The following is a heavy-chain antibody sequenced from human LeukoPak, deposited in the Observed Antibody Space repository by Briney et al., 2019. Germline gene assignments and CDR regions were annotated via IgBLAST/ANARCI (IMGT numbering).Heavy chain of an antibody. D-gene: IGHD6-13*01. J-gene: IGHJ5*02. CDR2: ISSSGRTI. CDR1: VFTFRDYY. CDR3: AGDYSPGGGWFDP. V-gene: IGHV3-11*04. Sequence: GVPLRLSCAASVFTFRDYYMSWLRQAPGKGLEGGSYISSSGRTIYYGDSVKGRFTISRDNAKNALYLQMNSLRAEPKAVYYCAGDYSPGGGWFDPWGQGPLVPVSS.